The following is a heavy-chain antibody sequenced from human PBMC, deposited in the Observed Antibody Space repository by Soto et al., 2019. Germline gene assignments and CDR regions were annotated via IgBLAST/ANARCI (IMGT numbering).Heavy chain of an antibody. V-gene: IGHV3-21*01. CDR2: ISSNSAYI. J-gene: IGHJ5*02. CDR1: GFTFRSFT. Sequence: PGGSLRLSCAASGFTFRSFTMNWVLQAPGKGLEWVSTISSNSAYIYYTDALRGRFTISRDNAKNSLHLQMNSPRAEDTAVYYCTRDASRDSSARGWFDPWGPGTLVTVSS. D-gene: IGHD6-13*01. CDR3: TRDASRDSSARGWFDP.